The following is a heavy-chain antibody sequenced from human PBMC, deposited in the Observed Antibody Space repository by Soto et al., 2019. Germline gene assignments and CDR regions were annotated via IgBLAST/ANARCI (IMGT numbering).Heavy chain of an antibody. CDR1: GFTVSSNY. CDR2: IYSGGST. V-gene: IGHV3-53*01. J-gene: IGHJ5*02. CDR3: AREGIAAAGTTGWFDP. Sequence: GGSLRLSCAASGFTVSSNYMSWVRQAPGKGLEWVSVIYSGGSTYYADSVKGRFTISRDNSKNTLYLQMNSLRAEDTAVYYCAREGIAAAGTTGWFDPWGQGTLVTVSS. D-gene: IGHD6-13*01.